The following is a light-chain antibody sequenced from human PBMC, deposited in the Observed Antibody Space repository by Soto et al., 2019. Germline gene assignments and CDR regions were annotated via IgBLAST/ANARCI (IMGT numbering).Light chain of an antibody. CDR3: QQRSNRPLT. J-gene: IGKJ4*01. CDR1: QSVSSY. CDR2: DAS. Sequence: DIVLTQSPATLSLSPGERATLACRASQSVSSYLAWYQQNPGQAPRLLIYDASNRATGIPARFSGSGSGTDFTLTISSLEPEDFAVYYCQQRSNRPLTFGGGTTVEIK. V-gene: IGKV3-11*01.